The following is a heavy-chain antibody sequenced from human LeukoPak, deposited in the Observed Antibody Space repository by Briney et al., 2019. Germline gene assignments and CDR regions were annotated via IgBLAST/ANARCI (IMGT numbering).Heavy chain of an antibody. Sequence: SETLSLTCTVSGGSISSYYWSWIRQPPGKGLEWIGYIYYSGSTNYNPSLKSRVTISVDTSKNQFSLKLSSVTAADTAVYYCARAGSWFGAGNWFDPWGREPWSPSPQ. CDR2: IYYSGST. CDR1: GGSISSYY. V-gene: IGHV4-59*01. D-gene: IGHD3-10*01. J-gene: IGHJ5*02. CDR3: ARAGSWFGAGNWFDP.